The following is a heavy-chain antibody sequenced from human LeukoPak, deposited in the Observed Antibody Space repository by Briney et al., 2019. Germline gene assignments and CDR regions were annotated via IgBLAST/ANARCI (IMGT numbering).Heavy chain of an antibody. CDR3: AKAAVPGTKYYIDY. CDR2: ISGSGSST. J-gene: IGHJ4*02. Sequence: GGSLRLSCATSGLTVSGDYMSWVRQAPGKGLEWVSAISGSGSSTYYADSVKGRFTISRDSSKNTVHLQMNTLRAEDTAVYYCAKAAVPGTKYYIDYWGQGTLVTVSS. V-gene: IGHV3-23*01. CDR1: GLTVSGDY. D-gene: IGHD2-8*01.